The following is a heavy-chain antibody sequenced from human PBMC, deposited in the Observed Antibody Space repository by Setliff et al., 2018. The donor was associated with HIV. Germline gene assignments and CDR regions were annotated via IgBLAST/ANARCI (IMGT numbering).Heavy chain of an antibody. CDR2: ISAYNGNT. V-gene: IGHV1-18*01. D-gene: IGHD4-17*01. J-gene: IGHJ3*02. CDR3: ARGYGAFDI. CDR1: GDTFSTYV. Sequence: ASVKVSCKSSGDTFSTYVFTWVRQAPGQGLEWMGWISAYNGNTNYAQKLQGRVTMTTDTSTSTAYMELRSLRSDDTAVYYCARGYGAFDIWGQGTMVTVSS.